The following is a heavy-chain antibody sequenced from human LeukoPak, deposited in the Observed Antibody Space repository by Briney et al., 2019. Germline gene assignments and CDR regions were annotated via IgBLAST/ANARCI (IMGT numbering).Heavy chain of an antibody. J-gene: IGHJ6*02. Sequence: ASVKVSCKASGYTFTSYYMHWVRQAPGQGLEWMGWISAYNGNTNYAQKLQGRVTMTTDTSTSTAYMELRSLRSDDTAVYYCAREILRYFDWLPRYGMDVWGQGTTVTVSS. V-gene: IGHV1-18*04. CDR3: AREILRYFDWLPRYGMDV. CDR2: ISAYNGNT. D-gene: IGHD3-9*01. CDR1: GYTFTSYY.